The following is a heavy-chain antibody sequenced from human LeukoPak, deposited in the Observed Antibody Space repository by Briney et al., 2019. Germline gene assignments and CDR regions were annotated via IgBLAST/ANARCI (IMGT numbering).Heavy chain of an antibody. CDR1: GFTFSRFW. J-gene: IGHJ4*02. D-gene: IGHD5-12*01. CDR2: IKQDGSEK. V-gene: IGHV3-7*01. CDR3: ARGPSGYHNT. Sequence: PGGSLRLSCAVSGFTFSRFWMSWVRQAPGKGLEWVANIKQDGSEKYYVDSVKGRFTISRDNAKNSLYLQMNSLRAEDTAVYYCARGPSGYHNTGGQGTLVTVSS.